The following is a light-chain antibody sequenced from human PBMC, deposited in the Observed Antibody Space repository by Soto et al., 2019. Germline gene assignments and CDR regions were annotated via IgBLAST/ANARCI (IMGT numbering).Light chain of an antibody. CDR3: ISYASINTYG. CDR1: SSDVGGYDY. V-gene: IGLV2-14*01. Sequence: QSALTQPASVSGSPGQSITISCTGTSSDVGGYDYVSWYQQHPGKAPKLMIYDVTNRPSGVSNRFSGSKSGNTASLTISGLQAEDDATYYCISYASINTYGFGTGTKLTVL. CDR2: DVT. J-gene: IGLJ1*01.